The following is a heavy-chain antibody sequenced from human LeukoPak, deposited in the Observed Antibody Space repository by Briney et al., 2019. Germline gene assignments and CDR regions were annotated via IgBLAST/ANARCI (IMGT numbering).Heavy chain of an antibody. CDR3: ARLRDGSIDY. V-gene: IGHV5-10-1*01. Sequence: TGESLKISCKGSGYSFTNYWIGWVRQMPGKGLEWMGRIDPSDSYTNYSPSFQGHVTISTDKSIFTAYLQWSSLKASDTAMYYCARLRDGSIDYWGQGTLVTVSS. CDR2: IDPSDSYT. J-gene: IGHJ4*02. CDR1: GYSFTNYW.